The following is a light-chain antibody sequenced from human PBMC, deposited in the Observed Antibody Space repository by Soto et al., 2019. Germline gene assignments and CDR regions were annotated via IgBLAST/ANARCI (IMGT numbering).Light chain of an antibody. CDR3: VQALQSPPWT. V-gene: IGKV2-28*01. CDR1: QSLLHSNGYNY. CDR2: LGS. Sequence: DIGVTQSPLTLPVTPGETASISCRSSQSLLHSNGYNYLDWYLQKPGQSPQLLIYLGSNRASGVPDRFSGSGSGTDFTLKISRVEAEDVGVYYCVQALQSPPWTFGQGTKVDSK. J-gene: IGKJ1*01.